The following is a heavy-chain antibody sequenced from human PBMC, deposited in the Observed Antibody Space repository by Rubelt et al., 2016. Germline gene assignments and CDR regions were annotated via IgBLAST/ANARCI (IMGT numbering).Heavy chain of an antibody. D-gene: IGHD3-3*01. V-gene: IGHV4-59*12. Sequence: QVQLQESGPGLVKPSETLSFTCTVSGDSISSYYWSWIRQPPGQGLEYIGSMYYSGDTYYNPSLKSRVPLSLNASNNQFSPKLTSVTAADTAVDYCARGMESTLFYFDSWGLGTLVTVSS. CDR2: MYYSGDT. CDR3: ARGMESTLFYFDS. CDR1: GDSISSYY. J-gene: IGHJ4*02.